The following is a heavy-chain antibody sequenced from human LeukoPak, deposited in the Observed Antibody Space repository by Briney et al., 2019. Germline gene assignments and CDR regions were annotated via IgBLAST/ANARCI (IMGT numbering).Heavy chain of an antibody. CDR1: GGSISSSSYY. Sequence: SETLSLTCTVSGGSISSSSYYWGWIRQPPGQGPEWIGSIYYSGSTYYNPSLKSRVTISVDTSKSQFSLRLSSVTAADTAVYYCARHTSGWHDAFDIWGQGTMVTVPS. V-gene: IGHV4-39*01. CDR3: ARHTSGWHDAFDI. CDR2: IYYSGST. J-gene: IGHJ3*02. D-gene: IGHD6-19*01.